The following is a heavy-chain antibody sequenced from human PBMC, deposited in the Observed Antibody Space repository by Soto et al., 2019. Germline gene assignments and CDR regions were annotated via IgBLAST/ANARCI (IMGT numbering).Heavy chain of an antibody. J-gene: IGHJ4*02. Sequence: SETLSLTCTVSGGSISSSDYYWGWIRQPPGKGLEWIGTIYYSGNTYYDPSLKSRVTISVDTSNHQFSLKLSSVTAADTAVYYCARQGAYCNNGVSYIDHFDYWGQGTLVTVSS. CDR3: ARQGAYCNNGVSYIDHFDY. CDR1: GGSISSSDYY. CDR2: IYYSGNT. V-gene: IGHV4-39*01. D-gene: IGHD2-8*01.